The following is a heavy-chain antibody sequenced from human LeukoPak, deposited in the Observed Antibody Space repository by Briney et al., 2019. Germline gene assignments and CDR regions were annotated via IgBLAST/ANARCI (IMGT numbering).Heavy chain of an antibody. CDR1: GYTFTSYD. CDR3: ARAVRVRRFYYYMGV. D-gene: IGHD3-10*01. V-gene: IGHV1-8*01. CDR2: MNPNSGNT. J-gene: IGHJ6*03. Sequence: ASVKVSCKASGYTFTSYDINWVRQATGQGLEWMGWMNPNSGNTGYAQKFQGRVTMTRNTSISTAYMELSSLRSEDTAVYYCARAVRVRRFYYYMGVWGKGTTVTVSS.